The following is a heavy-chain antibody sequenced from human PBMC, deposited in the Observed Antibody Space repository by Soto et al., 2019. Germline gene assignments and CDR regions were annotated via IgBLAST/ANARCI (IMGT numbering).Heavy chain of an antibody. CDR3: AKGNRPEYSGSYPSYFDY. J-gene: IGHJ4*02. D-gene: IGHD1-26*01. Sequence: PGGSLRLSCAASGFTFSNYAMSWVRQAPGKGLEWVSAVSGSGGGTYYADSVKGRFTISRDNSKNTLYLQMNSLRAEDTAVYYCAKGNRPEYSGSYPSYFDYRGQGSLVTVSS. CDR1: GFTFSNYA. CDR2: VSGSGGGT. V-gene: IGHV3-23*01.